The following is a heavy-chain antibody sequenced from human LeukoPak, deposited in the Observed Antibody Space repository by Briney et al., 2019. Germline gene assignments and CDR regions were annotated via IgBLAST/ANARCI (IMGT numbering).Heavy chain of an antibody. CDR1: GFTFSSYA. D-gene: IGHD1-26*01. J-gene: IGHJ5*02. V-gene: IGHV3-30*01. Sequence: PGRSLRLSCAASGFTFSSYAMHWVRQAPGKGLEWVAVISHDGRHNYYADSVKGRFTISRDNSKNTLYLQMDSLRAEDTAVYYCVRAYSGSYCNWFDPWGQGTLVTVSS. CDR2: ISHDGRHN. CDR3: VRAYSGSYCNWFDP.